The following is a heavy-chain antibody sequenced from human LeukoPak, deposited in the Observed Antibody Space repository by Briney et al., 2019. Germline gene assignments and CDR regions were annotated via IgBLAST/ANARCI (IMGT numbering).Heavy chain of an antibody. J-gene: IGHJ4*02. Sequence: SETLSLTCAVSGDSISSNYWWTWVRQPPGKGLEWIGEIHHSGSTNYSPSLKSRVTISVDNSRNQFSLGLSSVSAADTAVYYCARGIPGYFGTSGYYHEYWGQGTLVTVSS. CDR1: GDSISSNYW. V-gene: IGHV4-4*02. CDR2: IHHSGST. D-gene: IGHD3-22*01. CDR3: ARGIPGYFGTSGYYHEY.